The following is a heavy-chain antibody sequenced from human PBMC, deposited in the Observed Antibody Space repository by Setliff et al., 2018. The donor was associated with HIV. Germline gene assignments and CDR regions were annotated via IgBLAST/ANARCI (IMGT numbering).Heavy chain of an antibody. Sequence: GGSLRLSCAASGFTFDDYAMHWVRQAPGMGLEWVSGISWNSGSIVYADSVKGRFTISRDNAKNSLYLQMSSLRAEDTAMYYCLLPCTSGWHNWADPWGQGTLVTVSS. CDR1: GFTFDDYA. J-gene: IGHJ5*02. D-gene: IGHD6-19*01. CDR2: ISWNSGSI. CDR3: LLPCTSGWHNWADP. V-gene: IGHV3-9*01.